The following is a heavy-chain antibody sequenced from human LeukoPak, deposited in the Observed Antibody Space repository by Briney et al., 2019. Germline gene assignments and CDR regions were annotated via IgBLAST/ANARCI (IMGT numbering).Heavy chain of an antibody. CDR1: GFTFDDYG. D-gene: IGHD3-10*01. CDR2: INWNGGST. J-gene: IGHJ4*02. V-gene: IGHV3-20*04. Sequence: GGSLRLSCAASGFTFDDYGMSWVRQAPGKGLEWVSGINWNGGSTGYADSVKGRFTISRDNAKNSLYLQMNSLRAEDTALYYCARDSEGTMVRGIFDYWGQGTLVTVSS. CDR3: ARDSEGTMVRGIFDY.